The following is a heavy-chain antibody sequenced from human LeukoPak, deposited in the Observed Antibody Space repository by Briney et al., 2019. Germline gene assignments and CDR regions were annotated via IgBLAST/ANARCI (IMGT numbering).Heavy chain of an antibody. CDR3: ARERDGRFFDY. CDR1: GFTFSEYS. Sequence: GGSLRLSCAASGFTFSEYSMNWVRQAPGKGLEWVSFISTSSSHIYYGDSVKGRFTISRDNARNSVSLQMNTLRAEDTALYYCARERDGRFFDYWGQGTLVTVSS. D-gene: IGHD5-24*01. CDR2: ISTSSSHI. V-gene: IGHV3-21*01. J-gene: IGHJ4*02.